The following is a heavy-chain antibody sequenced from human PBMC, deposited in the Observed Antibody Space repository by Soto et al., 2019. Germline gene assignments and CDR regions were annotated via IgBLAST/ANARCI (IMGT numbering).Heavy chain of an antibody. CDR2: INVGNDNT. CDR3: ARERWASGSRWFDP. D-gene: IGHD6-19*01. CDR1: GYTFISYS. J-gene: IGHJ5*02. Sequence: QVQLVQSGAEEKKPGASVKVSCKVSGYTFISYSMHWVRQAPGQRLEWMGWINVGNDNTKYSQKIQGRVTITIDTSASTGYMELSSLRSEDTAVYYCARERWASGSRWFDPWGQGTLVTVSS. V-gene: IGHV1-3*05.